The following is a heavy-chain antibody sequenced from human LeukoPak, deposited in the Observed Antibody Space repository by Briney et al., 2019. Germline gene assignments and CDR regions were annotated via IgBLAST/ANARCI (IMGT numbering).Heavy chain of an antibody. CDR2: INPSGGST. J-gene: IGHJ3*02. V-gene: IGHV1-46*01. D-gene: IGHD1-1*01. CDR3: ATYTLDAFDI. Sequence: ASVKVSCKASGYTFTSYYMHWVRQAPGQGLEWMGIINPSGGSTSYAQKFQGRVTMTEDTSTDTAYMELSSLRSEDTAVYYCATYTLDAFDIWGQGTMVTVSS. CDR1: GYTFTSYY.